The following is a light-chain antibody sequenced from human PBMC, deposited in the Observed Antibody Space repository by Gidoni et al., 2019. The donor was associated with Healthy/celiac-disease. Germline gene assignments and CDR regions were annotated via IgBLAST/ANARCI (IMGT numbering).Light chain of an antibody. CDR1: NIGSKS. Sequence: SYVLTQQHSVSVVPGETARITVGGNNIGSKSVHWYQQKPGQAPVLVIYYDSDRPSGIPERFSGSNSGNTATLTISRVEAGDEADYYCQVWDSSSDHPDYVFGTGTKVTVL. CDR2: YDS. CDR3: QVWDSSSDHPDYV. V-gene: IGLV3-21*04. J-gene: IGLJ1*01.